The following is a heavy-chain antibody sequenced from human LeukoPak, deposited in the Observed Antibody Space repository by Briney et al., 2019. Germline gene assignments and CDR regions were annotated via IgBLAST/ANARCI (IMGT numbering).Heavy chain of an antibody. D-gene: IGHD2-2*02. J-gene: IGHJ6*03. V-gene: IGHV4-61*01. Sequence: SETLSLTCTVSGGSISSSSYYWSWIRQPPGKGLEWIGYIYYSVSTNYNPSLKSRVTISVDTSKNQFSLKLSSVTAADTAVYYCARVTVVVPAAIGGHYYYYMDVWGKGTTVTVSS. CDR2: IYYSVST. CDR1: GGSISSSSYY. CDR3: ARVTVVVPAAIGGHYYYYMDV.